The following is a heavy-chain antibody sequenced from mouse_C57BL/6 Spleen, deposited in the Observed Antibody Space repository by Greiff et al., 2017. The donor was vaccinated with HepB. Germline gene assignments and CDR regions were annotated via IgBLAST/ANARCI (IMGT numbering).Heavy chain of an antibody. J-gene: IGHJ2*01. Sequence: EVNVVESGGGLVKPGGSLKLSCAASGFTFSSYAMSWVRQTPEKRLEWVATISDGGSYTYYPDNVKGRFTISRDNAKNNLYLQMSHLKSEDTAMYYCARDRDDGYYDYWGQGTTLTVSS. D-gene: IGHD2-3*01. CDR1: GFTFSSYA. V-gene: IGHV5-4*01. CDR3: ARDRDDGYYDY. CDR2: ISDGGSYT.